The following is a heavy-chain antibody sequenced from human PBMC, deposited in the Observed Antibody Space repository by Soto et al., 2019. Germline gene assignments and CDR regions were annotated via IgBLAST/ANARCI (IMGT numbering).Heavy chain of an antibody. J-gene: IGHJ6*02. V-gene: IGHV1-69*06. CDR3: ARGVCSGGSCYSRVYYYYGMDV. Sequence: RASVKVSCKASGGTFSSYAISWVRQAPGQGLEWMGGIIPIFGTANYAQKFQGRVTITADKSTSTAYMELSSLRSEDTAVYYCARGVCSGGSCYSRVYYYYGMDVWGQGTTVTVSS. CDR2: IIPIFGTA. CDR1: GGTFSSYA. D-gene: IGHD2-15*01.